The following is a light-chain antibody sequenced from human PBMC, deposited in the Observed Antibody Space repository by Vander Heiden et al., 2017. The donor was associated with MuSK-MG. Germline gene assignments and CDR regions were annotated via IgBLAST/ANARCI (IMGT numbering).Light chain of an antibody. Sequence: DVQMTQSPSSLSASVGDRVTITCRASQAISIYLAWFQHKPGKAPKSLIYDASILQSGVPSKFSGSGYGKDFTLTISSRQPEDYASYYCQQENDHPRFTFGTGTKVEIK. J-gene: IGKJ4*01. CDR1: QAISIY. CDR2: DAS. CDR3: QQENDHPRFT. V-gene: IGKV1-16*02.